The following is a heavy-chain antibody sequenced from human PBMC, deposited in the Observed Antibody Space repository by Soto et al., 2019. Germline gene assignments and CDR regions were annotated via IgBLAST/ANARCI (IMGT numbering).Heavy chain of an antibody. D-gene: IGHD3-10*01. J-gene: IGHJ6*03. V-gene: IGHV4-59*01. Sequence: SETLSLTCTVSGGSISSYYWSWIRQPPGKGLEWIGYIYYSGSTNYNPSLKSRVTISVDTSKNQFSLKLSSVTAADTAVYYCARIPTGGSGSYVGYYYYMDVWGKGTTVTVSS. CDR1: GGSISSYY. CDR2: IYYSGST. CDR3: ARIPTGGSGSYVGYYYYMDV.